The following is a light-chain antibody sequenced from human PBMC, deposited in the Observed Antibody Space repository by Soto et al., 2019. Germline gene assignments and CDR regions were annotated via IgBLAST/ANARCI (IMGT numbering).Light chain of an antibody. CDR1: QTIINY. CDR3: QQSYGAPIT. CDR2: AAS. Sequence: DIRMTQSPSSLSASLGDRVTITCRASQTIINYLNWFQQKPGKAPDLLIYAASSLQSGVPPRFSGSGSGTDFTLTISSLQPEDFATYYCQQSYGAPITFGQGTRLEI. V-gene: IGKV1-39*01. J-gene: IGKJ5*01.